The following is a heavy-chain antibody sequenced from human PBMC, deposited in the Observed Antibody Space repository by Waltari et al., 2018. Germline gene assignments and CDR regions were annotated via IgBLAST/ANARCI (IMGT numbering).Heavy chain of an antibody. CDR1: GGTCNSYA. J-gene: IGHJ4*02. CDR2: IIPVFGRA. CDR3: TRDPGVTGTTLGDI. D-gene: IGHD1-1*01. V-gene: IGHV1-69*04. Sequence: VQLVYSGPEWKKPGSSVMSSCYVSGGTCNSYAYSWVRKAPRQGLEWMGRIIPVFGRANYARKFHGRVTVTADKSTSTVYMDLSSLRSDDTAIYFCTRDPGVTGTTLGDIWGQGTLVSVSS.